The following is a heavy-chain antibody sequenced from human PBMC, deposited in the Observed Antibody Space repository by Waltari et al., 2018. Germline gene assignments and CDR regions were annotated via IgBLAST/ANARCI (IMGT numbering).Heavy chain of an antibody. V-gene: IGHV1-58*01. Sequence: QMQLVQSGPEVKKPGTSVKVSCKASGFTFTSSAVQWVRQARGQRLEWIGWIVVGSGNTNDAQKFQERVTITRDRSSSTAYMELSSLRSEDTAVYYCAAAPLGRRPPARPYYFDYWGQGTLVTVSS. J-gene: IGHJ4*02. CDR1: GFTFTSSA. D-gene: IGHD2-15*01. CDR2: IVVGSGNT. CDR3: AAAPLGRRPPARPYYFDY.